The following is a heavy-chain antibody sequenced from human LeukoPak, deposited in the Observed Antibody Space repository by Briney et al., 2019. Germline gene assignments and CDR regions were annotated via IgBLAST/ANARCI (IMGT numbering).Heavy chain of an antibody. D-gene: IGHD6-13*01. CDR2: IIPIFGTA. Sequence: SVKVSCKASGGTFSSYAISWVRQAPGQGLEWMGGIIPIFGTANYAQKFQGRVTITADKSTSTAYMELSSLRSEDTAVYYCARETRIAAACLEYWGQGALVTVSS. CDR3: ARETRIAAACLEY. V-gene: IGHV1-69*06. J-gene: IGHJ4*02. CDR1: GGTFSSYA.